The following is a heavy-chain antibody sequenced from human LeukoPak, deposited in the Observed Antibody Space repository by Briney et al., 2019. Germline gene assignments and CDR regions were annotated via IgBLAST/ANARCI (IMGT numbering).Heavy chain of an antibody. V-gene: IGHV4-59*01. Sequence: SETLSLTCTVSGGSLSSYYWSWLRQPPGKGLEYIGYTHYSGATNYNPSLKSRVTISLDTSGNQFSLKLSSVTAADTAVYYCASGYCGGACQLGGVDMWGQGTMVTVSS. CDR3: ASGYCGGACQLGGVDM. CDR2: THYSGAT. J-gene: IGHJ3*02. D-gene: IGHD2-21*02. CDR1: GGSLSSYY.